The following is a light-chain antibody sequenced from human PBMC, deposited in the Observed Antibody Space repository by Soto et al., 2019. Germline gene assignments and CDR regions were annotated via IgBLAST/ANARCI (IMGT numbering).Light chain of an antibody. CDR2: AAS. CDR1: QGISSF. V-gene: IGKV1-39*01. CDR3: QQSYTTLPT. J-gene: IGKJ1*01. Sequence: IQLPHSPSSLSSSLSYSVSITCLASQGISSFLAWYQQKPGKAPKLLIYAASSLQSGVPSRFSGSGSGTDFTLTISSLQPQDFATYYCQQSYTTLPTFGQGTNVDIK.